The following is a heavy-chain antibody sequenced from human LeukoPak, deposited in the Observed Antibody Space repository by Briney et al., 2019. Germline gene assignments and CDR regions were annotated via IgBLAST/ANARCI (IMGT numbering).Heavy chain of an antibody. V-gene: IGHV3-23*01. CDR2: LGRTGEYK. D-gene: IGHD1-1*01. CDR3: AKRALQLDI. CDR1: GFTYTDYS. Sequence: GGSLRLSCSASGFTYTDYSMSWVRQVPGKGLEWVSGLGRTGEYKYYADSVKGRFTISRDNSKNTLYLQMDSLRAEDTAVYYCAKRALQLDIWGQGTMVTVSS. J-gene: IGHJ3*02.